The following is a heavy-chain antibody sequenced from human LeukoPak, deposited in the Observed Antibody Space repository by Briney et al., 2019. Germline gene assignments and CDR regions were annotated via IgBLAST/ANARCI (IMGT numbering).Heavy chain of an antibody. V-gene: IGHV3-23*01. Sequence: GGSLRLSCAASGFTFGSYAMSWVRQAPGKGLEWVSSISASSGTIYYADSVKGRFTISRDNSKNTLFLQMKSLRVEHTAIYYCAKGANSDTRYYFDYWGQGSLVTVSS. CDR1: GFTFGSYA. CDR2: ISASSGTI. CDR3: AKGANSDTRYYFDY. J-gene: IGHJ4*02. D-gene: IGHD1-26*01.